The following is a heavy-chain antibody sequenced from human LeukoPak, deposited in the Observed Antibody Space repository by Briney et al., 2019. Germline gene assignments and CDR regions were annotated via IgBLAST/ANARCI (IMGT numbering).Heavy chain of an antibody. Sequence: GGSLRLSCAASGLTFSSYAMSWVRQAPGKGLEWVSAISGSGGSTYYADSVKGRLTISRDNSKNTLYLQMNSLRAKDTAVYYCANDARGYSYGYYFDYWGQGTLVTVSS. V-gene: IGHV3-23*01. CDR2: ISGSGGST. CDR1: GLTFSSYA. J-gene: IGHJ4*02. CDR3: ANDARGYSYGYYFDY. D-gene: IGHD5-18*01.